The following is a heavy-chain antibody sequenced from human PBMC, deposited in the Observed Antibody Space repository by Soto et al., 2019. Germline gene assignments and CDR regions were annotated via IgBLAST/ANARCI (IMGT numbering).Heavy chain of an antibody. CDR1: GYTFTGYA. J-gene: IGHJ6*02. D-gene: IGHD3-10*01. CDR3: ARGDTGSGFIDV. Sequence: GASVKVSCKASGYTFTGYAMHWVRQDPGQRLEWMGWINAGNGNTKYSQNFQPRVTITRDTSASTAYMELSSLRSEDTAVYYCARGDTGSGFIDVWGQGTTVIVSS. CDR2: INAGNGNT. V-gene: IGHV1-3*01.